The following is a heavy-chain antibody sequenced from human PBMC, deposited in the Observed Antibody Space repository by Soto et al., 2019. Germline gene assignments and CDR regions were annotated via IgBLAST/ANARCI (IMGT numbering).Heavy chain of an antibody. CDR3: ARGHYDYVWGSRSGETYYYGMDV. V-gene: IGHV1-18*01. Sequence: GASVKVSCKASGYTFTSYGISWVRQAPGQGLEWMGWISAYNGNTNYAQKLQGRVTMTTDTSTSTAYMELRSLRSDDTAVYYCARGHYDYVWGSRSGETYYYGMDVWGQGTTVTVSS. CDR2: ISAYNGNT. J-gene: IGHJ6*02. CDR1: GYTFTSYG. D-gene: IGHD3-16*01.